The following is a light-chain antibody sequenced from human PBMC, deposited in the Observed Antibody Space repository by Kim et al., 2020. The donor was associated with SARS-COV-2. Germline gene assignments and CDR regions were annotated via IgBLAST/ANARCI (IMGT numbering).Light chain of an antibody. J-gene: IGKJ2*01. Sequence: DIQMTQSPSSLSASVGDRVTITCRASQRISSYLTWYQQKPGKAPNLLIYAASSLQSGVPSRFSGSGSGTDFTLTISSLQPEDFATYYCQQSYNTPYTCGQGTKVE. CDR2: AAS. V-gene: IGKV1-39*01. CDR3: QQSYNTPYT. CDR1: QRISSY.